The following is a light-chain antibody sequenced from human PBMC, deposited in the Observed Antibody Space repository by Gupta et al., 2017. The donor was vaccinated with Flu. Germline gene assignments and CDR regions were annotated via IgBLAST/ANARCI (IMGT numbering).Light chain of an antibody. CDR2: VAS. J-gene: IGKJ1*01. V-gene: IGKV1-16*02. CDR3: QQYYNYPRK. CDR1: QDISHY. Sequence: QLPPSPSSLSASVGDRVTITCRAGQDISHYLIWFQQKPGRAPKSLIYVASTLHSGVPSKFSGSGSGTDFTLTISSLQPEDSATYYCQQYYNYPRKFGQGTKVEIK.